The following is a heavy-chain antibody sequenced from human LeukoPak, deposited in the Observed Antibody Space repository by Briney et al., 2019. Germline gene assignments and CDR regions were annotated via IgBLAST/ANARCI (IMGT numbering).Heavy chain of an antibody. CDR1: GFTFSSYA. CDR2: ISGSDGST. J-gene: IGHJ4*02. Sequence: GGSLRLSCAASGFTFSSYAMSWVRQAPGKGLEWASGISGSDGSTNYADSVKGRFTISRENSKNTLYLQMNSLRAEDTAVYYCAKDSAKKYDDYWGQGTLVTVSS. V-gene: IGHV3-23*01. CDR3: AKDSAKKYDDY. D-gene: IGHD2/OR15-2a*01.